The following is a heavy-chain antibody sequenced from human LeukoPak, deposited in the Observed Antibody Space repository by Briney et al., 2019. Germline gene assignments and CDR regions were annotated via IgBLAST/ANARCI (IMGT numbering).Heavy chain of an antibody. D-gene: IGHD4-17*01. CDR3: ASLYGDRHGYFDY. J-gene: IGHJ4*02. CDR1: GYNFTSYW. Sequence: GESLKISCQDSGYNFTSYWIGWVRQMPGKGLEWMGIIYPGDSDTIYNPSFQGQVTISADKSTSTAYLQWTSLKASDTAMYYCASLYGDRHGYFDYWGQGTLVTVSS. CDR2: IYPGDSDT. V-gene: IGHV5-51*01.